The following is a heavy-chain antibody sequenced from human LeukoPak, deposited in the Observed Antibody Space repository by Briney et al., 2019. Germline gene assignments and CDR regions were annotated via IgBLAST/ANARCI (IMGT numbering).Heavy chain of an antibody. Sequence: SETLSLTCTVSGGSLNSYYWSWIRQPPGKGLEWIGYIYSSGSTDYNSSLKSRVTISVDTSKDQVSLSLSSVTAADTAVYYCARLAGGDFYYGMDVWGQGTTVTVSS. V-gene: IGHV4-59*08. CDR2: IYSSGST. D-gene: IGHD6-13*01. J-gene: IGHJ6*02. CDR3: ARLAGGDFYYGMDV. CDR1: GGSLNSYY.